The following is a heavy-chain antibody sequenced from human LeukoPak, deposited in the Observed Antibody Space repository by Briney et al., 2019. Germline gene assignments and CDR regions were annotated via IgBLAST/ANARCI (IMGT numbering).Heavy chain of an antibody. D-gene: IGHD2-15*01. Sequence: ASLKVSCKASGYTFTGYYMHWGRQSPGHGLKLLGCINPNSGGTNYAQEFQGRVTMTRDTSISTAYMELSRLRSDDTAVYYCAREVCSGGSCYGWFDPWGQGTLVTVSS. J-gene: IGHJ5*02. CDR1: GYTFTGYY. CDR2: INPNSGGT. CDR3: AREVCSGGSCYGWFDP. V-gene: IGHV1-2*02.